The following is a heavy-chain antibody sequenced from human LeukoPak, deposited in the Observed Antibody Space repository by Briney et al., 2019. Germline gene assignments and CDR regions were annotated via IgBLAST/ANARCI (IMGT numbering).Heavy chain of an antibody. J-gene: IGHJ5*02. CDR3: ARDPLRDDYVWGSYPTNWFDP. CDR1: GGTFSSYA. CDR2: IIPIFGTA. D-gene: IGHD3-16*02. V-gene: IGHV1-69*13. Sequence: ASVKVSCKASGGTFSSYAISWVRQAPGQGLEWMGGIIPIFGTANYAQKFQGRATITADESTSTAYMELSSLRSEDTAVYYCARDPLRDDYVWGSYPTNWFDPWGQGTLVTVSS.